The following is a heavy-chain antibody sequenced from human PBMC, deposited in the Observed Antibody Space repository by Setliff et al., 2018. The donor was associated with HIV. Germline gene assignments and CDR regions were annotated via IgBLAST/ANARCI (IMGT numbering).Heavy chain of an antibody. CDR1: GYNFKEYG. D-gene: IGHD3-22*01. V-gene: IGHV1-18*01. CDR2: ISPYNGDT. J-gene: IGHJ1*01. CDR3: ARGISRDIYGYYREEYFQH. Sequence: ASVKVSCKTSGYNFKEYGISWVRQAPGQGLEWMGWISPYNGDTRYAQKFQGRVTLTTDTTTNTAYMEVRTLRSDDTAVYYCARGISRDIYGYYREEYFQHWGQGTLVTVSS.